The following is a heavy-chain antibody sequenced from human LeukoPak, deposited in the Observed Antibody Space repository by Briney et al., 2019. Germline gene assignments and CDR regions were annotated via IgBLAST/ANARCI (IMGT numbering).Heavy chain of an antibody. Sequence: SETLSLTCNLSGYSISNGYFWGWIRQSPGKGLEWIGNIYRTGTTFYNPSLQSRVSISVDTSKNTFSLKLRSVTAADTAVYYCARDGYNPVAFDFWGQGTVVTVSS. J-gene: IGHJ3*01. CDR2: IYRTGTT. CDR3: ARDGYNPVAFDF. D-gene: IGHD5-24*01. V-gene: IGHV4-38-2*02. CDR1: GYSISNGYF.